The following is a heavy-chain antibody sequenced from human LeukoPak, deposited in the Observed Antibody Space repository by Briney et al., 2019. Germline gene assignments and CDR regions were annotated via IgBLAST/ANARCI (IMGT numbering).Heavy chain of an antibody. Sequence: GGSLRLSCAASGFTFSSYAMSWVRQAPGKGLEWVSAISGSGGSIYYADSVKGRFTISRDNAKNSLYLQMNSLRAEDTAVYYCTTRRVSGRFDYWGQGTLVTVSS. J-gene: IGHJ4*02. CDR1: GFTFSSYA. CDR3: TTRRVSGRFDY. CDR2: ISGSGGSI. V-gene: IGHV3-23*01. D-gene: IGHD1-1*01.